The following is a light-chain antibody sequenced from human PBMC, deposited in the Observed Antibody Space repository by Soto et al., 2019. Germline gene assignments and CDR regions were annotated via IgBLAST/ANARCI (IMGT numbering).Light chain of an antibody. CDR1: QSFSSNF. J-gene: IGKJ5*01. V-gene: IGKV3-20*01. CDR3: QQYATSPIT. Sequence: EIVLTQSPGTLSLSPGERATLSCRASQSFSSNFLAWYQQKPGQAPRLLLYGASSRATGIPDRFSGSGSGTDFTLTITSLEPEDFAVYFCQQYATSPITFGQGTRLEIK. CDR2: GAS.